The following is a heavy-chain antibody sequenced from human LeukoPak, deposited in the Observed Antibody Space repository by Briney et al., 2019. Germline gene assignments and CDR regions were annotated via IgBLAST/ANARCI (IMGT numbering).Heavy chain of an antibody. CDR2: IYYSGST. CDR3: ARVYSSSWTLYFDY. D-gene: IGHD6-13*01. V-gene: IGHV4-30-4*08. J-gene: IGHJ4*02. CDR1: GGSISSGDYY. Sequence: SETLSLTCTVSGGSISSGDYYWSWIRQPPGKGLEWIGYIYYSGSTYYNPSLKSRVTISVDTSKNQFSLKLSSVTAADTAVYYCARVYSSSWTLYFDYWGQGTLVTVSS.